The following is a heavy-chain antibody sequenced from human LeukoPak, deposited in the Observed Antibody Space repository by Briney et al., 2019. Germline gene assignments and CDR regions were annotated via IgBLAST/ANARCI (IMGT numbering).Heavy chain of an antibody. Sequence: GGSLRLSCAASGFTFSSYEMNGVRQAPGKGREGVSYISSSGSTIYYADSVKGRFTISRDNAKNTLYLQIDSLRAGGTAVYYCASLPSYSSSWYSWGQGTLVTVSS. CDR1: GFTFSSYE. CDR2: ISSSGSTI. V-gene: IGHV3-48*03. D-gene: IGHD6-13*01. J-gene: IGHJ5*02. CDR3: ASLPSYSSSWYS.